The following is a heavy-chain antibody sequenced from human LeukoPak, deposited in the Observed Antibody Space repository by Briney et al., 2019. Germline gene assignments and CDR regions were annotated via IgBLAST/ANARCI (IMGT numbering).Heavy chain of an antibody. CDR2: ISGSGGST. V-gene: IGHV3-23*01. CDR3: AKEEVEGVIVK. D-gene: IGHD3-16*02. CDR1: GFTFTSYM. J-gene: IGHJ4*02. Sequence: PGRSLRLSCAASGFTFTSYMMSWVRQAPGKGLEWVSAISGSGGSTYYADSVKGRFTISRDNSKNTLSLQMNSLRAEDTAVYYCAKEEVEGVIVKWGQGTLVTVSS.